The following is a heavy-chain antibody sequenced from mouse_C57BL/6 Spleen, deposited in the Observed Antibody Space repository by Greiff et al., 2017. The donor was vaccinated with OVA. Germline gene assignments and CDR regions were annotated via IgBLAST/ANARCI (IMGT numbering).Heavy chain of an antibody. Sequence: EVQRVESGAELVRPGASVKLSCTASGFNIKDDYMHWVKQRPEQGLEWLGWIDPENGATEYASKFQGKATITADTSSNTAYLQLSSLPSEDTSVDYCTSYYYGSSPFAYWGQGTLVTVSA. V-gene: IGHV14-4*01. CDR1: GFNIKDDY. J-gene: IGHJ3*01. CDR2: IDPENGAT. D-gene: IGHD1-1*01. CDR3: TSYYYGSSPFAY.